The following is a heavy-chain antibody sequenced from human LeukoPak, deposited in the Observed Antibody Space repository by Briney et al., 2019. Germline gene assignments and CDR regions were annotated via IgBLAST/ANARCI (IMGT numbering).Heavy chain of an antibody. J-gene: IGHJ4*02. V-gene: IGHV1-2*02. D-gene: IGHD3-22*01. CDR3: ARGYYDSSVQGY. CDR2: INPNSGGT. CDR1: GYTFTGYY. Sequence: GASVKVSCKASGYTFTGYYMHWVRQAPGQGLEWMGWINPNSGGTNYAQKLQGRVTMTTDTSTSTAYMELRRLRSDDTAVYYCARGYYDSSVQGYWGQGTLVTVSS.